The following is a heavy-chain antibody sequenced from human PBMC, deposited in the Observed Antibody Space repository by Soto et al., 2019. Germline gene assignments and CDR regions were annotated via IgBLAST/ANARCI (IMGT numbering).Heavy chain of an antibody. Sequence: SGPTLVNPTQTLTLTCTFSGFSLTTTGVGVGWIRQPPGKPLEWLALIYWNGDERYTPSLKSRLTITKDTSKNQVVLKMTNMDPADTATYYCANSLIMGDMHRTFDTWGQGTLVTVSS. CDR1: GFSLTTTGVG. V-gene: IGHV2-5*01. CDR2: IYWNGDE. CDR3: ANSLIMGDMHRTFDT. D-gene: IGHD2-8*01. J-gene: IGHJ5*02.